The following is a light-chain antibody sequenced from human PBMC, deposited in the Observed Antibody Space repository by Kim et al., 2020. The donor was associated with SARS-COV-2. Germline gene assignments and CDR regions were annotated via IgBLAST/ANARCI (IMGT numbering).Light chain of an antibody. J-gene: IGLJ3*02. V-gene: IGLV1-40*01. Sequence: RSATSCKGTSSHSGAPYHVHWCQQHPGTAPKLLCFGNHKRPSGVPDRFSGSKSGTSASLAISGLQAEDEADYYCQSYDSGLSGSVFGGGTRVTVL. CDR2: GNH. CDR1: SSHSGAPYH. CDR3: QSYDSGLSGSV.